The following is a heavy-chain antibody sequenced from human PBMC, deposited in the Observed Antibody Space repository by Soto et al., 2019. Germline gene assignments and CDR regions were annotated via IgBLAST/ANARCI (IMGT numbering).Heavy chain of an antibody. CDR3: ARDGPGKPQLWLGDWYFDL. CDR1: GFTFSSYS. CDR2: ISSSSSDI. Sequence: EVQLVESGGGLVKPGGSLRLSCAASGFTFSSYSMNWVRQAPGKGLEWVSSISSSSSDIYYADSVKGRFTISRDNAMNSLYLQMNSLRAEDTAVYYCARDGPGKPQLWLGDWYFDLWGRGTLVTVSS. V-gene: IGHV3-21*01. D-gene: IGHD5-18*01. J-gene: IGHJ2*01.